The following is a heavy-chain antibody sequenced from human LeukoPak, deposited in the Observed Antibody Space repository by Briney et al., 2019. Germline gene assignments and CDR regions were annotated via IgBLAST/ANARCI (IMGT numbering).Heavy chain of an antibody. D-gene: IGHD3-3*01. J-gene: IGHJ4*02. CDR2: INPNSGGT. CDR1: GYTFTGYY. CDR3: ARAPLRHDFWSGYPDW. Sequence: ASVKVSCKASGYTFTGYYMHCVRQAPGQGLEWMGWINPNSGGTNYAQKFQGRVTMTRDTSISTAYMELSRLRSDDTAVYYCARAPLRHDFWSGYPDWWGQGTLVTVSS. V-gene: IGHV1-2*02.